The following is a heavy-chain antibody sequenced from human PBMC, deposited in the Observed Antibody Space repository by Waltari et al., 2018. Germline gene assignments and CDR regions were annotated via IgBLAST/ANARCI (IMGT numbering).Heavy chain of an antibody. Sequence: QVQLQESGPGLVKPSQTLSLSCSVSGGSIRNGHYYWTWIRQPPGKGLEWIGYIYYTGTTYYNPSLKNRVCISVDTSKNQFSLNLTSVTAADTAVYYCAKGAGDQPPKFDPWGQGTLVTVSS. CDR3: AKGAGDQPPKFDP. D-gene: IGHD7-27*01. CDR1: GGSIRNGHYY. V-gene: IGHV4-30-4*08. J-gene: IGHJ5*02. CDR2: IYYTGTT.